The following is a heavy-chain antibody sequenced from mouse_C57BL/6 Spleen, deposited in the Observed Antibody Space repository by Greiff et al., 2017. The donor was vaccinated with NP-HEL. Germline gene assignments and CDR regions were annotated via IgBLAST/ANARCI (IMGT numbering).Heavy chain of an antibody. V-gene: IGHV5-17*01. D-gene: IGHD2-4*01. CDR1: GFTFSDYG. J-gene: IGHJ1*03. CDR3: ARPGDYDGWYVDV. CDR2: ISSGSSTI. Sequence: EVKLMESGGGLVKPGGSLKLSCAASGFTFSDYGMHWVRQAPEKGLEWVAYISSGSSTIYYADTVKGRFTISRDNAKNTLFLQMTSRRSEDTAMYDCARPGDYDGWYVDVWGTGTTVTVSS.